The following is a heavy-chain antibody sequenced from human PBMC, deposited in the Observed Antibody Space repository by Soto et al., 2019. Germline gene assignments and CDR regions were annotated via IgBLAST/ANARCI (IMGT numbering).Heavy chain of an antibody. Sequence: ASVKVSCKASHYTFTRYGISWVRQAPGQGLEWMGWITSDNGKTNYAQKIQGRLTMTTDTSTSTAYMELRSLRSDDTAVYYCARCISGTYSDWLDLWGQGTPLTVSS. V-gene: IGHV1-18*04. CDR2: ITSDNGKT. CDR3: ARCISGTYSDWLDL. J-gene: IGHJ5*02. CDR1: HYTFTRYG. D-gene: IGHD1-26*01.